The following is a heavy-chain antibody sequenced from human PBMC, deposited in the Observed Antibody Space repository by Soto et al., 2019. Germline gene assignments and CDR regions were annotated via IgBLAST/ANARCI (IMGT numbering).Heavy chain of an antibody. J-gene: IGHJ4*02. V-gene: IGHV3-15*01. CDR2: INRKIDGETT. CDR3: TADHWS. D-gene: IGHD3-3*01. Sequence: GSLRLSCAASGFTSRNNVLSWVRQAPGKGLEWVARINRKIDGETTDYAAPVEGRFTIARDDSKNTLYLQMSSLKIEDTAVYFCTADHWSWGQGTLVTVSS. CDR1: GFTSRNNV.